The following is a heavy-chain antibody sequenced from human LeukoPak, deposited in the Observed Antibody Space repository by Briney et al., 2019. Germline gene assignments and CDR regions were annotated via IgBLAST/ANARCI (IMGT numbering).Heavy chain of an antibody. D-gene: IGHD3-16*01. Sequence: GGSLRLSCAASGFTFSSYTMSWVRQAPGKGLEWVSAISGSGGSTYYADSVKGRFTISRDNSKNTLYLQMNSLRAEDTAVYYCPKDRGPKNYEGGGSFAYWAREPWSPSPQ. V-gene: IGHV3-23*01. J-gene: IGHJ4*02. CDR1: GFTFSSYT. CDR2: ISGSGGST. CDR3: PKDRGPKNYEGGGSFAY.